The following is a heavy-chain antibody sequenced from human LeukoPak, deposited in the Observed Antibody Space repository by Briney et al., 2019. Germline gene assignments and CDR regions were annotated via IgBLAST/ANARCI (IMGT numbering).Heavy chain of an antibody. CDR3: ARNYYYYYGMDV. V-gene: IGHV1-8*01. Sequence: VASVKVPCEASGYTFTSYDINWVRQATGQGLEWMGWMNPNSGNTGYAQKFQGRVTMTRNTSISTAYMELSSLRSEDTAVYYCARNYYYYYGMDVWGQGTTVTVSS. CDR2: MNPNSGNT. J-gene: IGHJ6*02. CDR1: GYTFTSYD.